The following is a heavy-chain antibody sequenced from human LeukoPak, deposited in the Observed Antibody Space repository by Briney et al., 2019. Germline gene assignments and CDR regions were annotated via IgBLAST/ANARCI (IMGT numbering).Heavy chain of an antibody. J-gene: IGHJ5*02. Sequence: ASVKVSCKASGYTFTNYGLTWVRQAPGQGLEWMGWISANNGNTNYAQKLQGRVTMTTDTSTSTAHMELRSLRSDDSAVYYCARVIAASRGNWFDPWGQGTLVTVSS. CDR3: ARVIAASRGNWFDP. CDR1: GYTFTNYG. V-gene: IGHV1-18*01. CDR2: ISANNGNT. D-gene: IGHD6-13*01.